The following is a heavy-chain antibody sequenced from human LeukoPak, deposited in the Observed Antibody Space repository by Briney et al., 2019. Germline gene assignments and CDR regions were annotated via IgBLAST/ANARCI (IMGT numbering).Heavy chain of an antibody. V-gene: IGHV5-51*01. CDR3: ARHLTYASAWYCPDY. J-gene: IGHJ4*02. CDR2: IYPGDSGT. CDR1: GYSFTSYW. Sequence: GESLKISCKGSGYSFTSYWIGWVRQMPGKGLEWMGIIYPGDSGTRYSPSFQGQVTISADKSISTAYLQWSSLKASDTAMYYCARHLTYASAWYCPDYWGQGTLVTVSS. D-gene: IGHD6-19*01.